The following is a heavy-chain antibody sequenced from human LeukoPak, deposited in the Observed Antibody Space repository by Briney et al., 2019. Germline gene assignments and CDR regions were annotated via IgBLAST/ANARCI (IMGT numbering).Heavy chain of an antibody. CDR3: ARENRLPPRGKLVDY. D-gene: IGHD2-2*01. J-gene: IGHJ4*02. Sequence: GGSLRLSCAASGFTFSSYEMNWVRQAPGKGLEWVSYISSSGSTIYYADSVKGRFTISRDNAKNSLYLQMNSLRAEDTAVYYCARENRLPPRGKLVDYWGQGTLVTVSS. CDR2: ISSSGSTI. CDR1: GFTFSSYE. V-gene: IGHV3-48*03.